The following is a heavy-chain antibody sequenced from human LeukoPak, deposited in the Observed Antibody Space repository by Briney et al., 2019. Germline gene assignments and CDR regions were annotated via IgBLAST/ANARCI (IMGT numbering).Heavy chain of an antibody. D-gene: IGHD3-22*01. Sequence: GGSLRLSCAASGFTFSSYAMNWVRQAPGKGLEWVSAISGSGDSTYYADSVKGRFTISRDNAKKSLYLQMNNLRDEDTAVYYCARSYYYDTSGYYYISLGYWGQGTLVTVSS. CDR2: ISGSGDST. CDR1: GFTFSSYA. CDR3: ARSYYYDTSGYYYISLGY. V-gene: IGHV3-23*01. J-gene: IGHJ4*02.